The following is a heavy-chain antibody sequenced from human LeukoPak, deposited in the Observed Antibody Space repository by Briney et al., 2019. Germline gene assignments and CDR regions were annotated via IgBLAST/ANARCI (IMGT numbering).Heavy chain of an antibody. J-gene: IGHJ3*02. CDR1: GGSISSYY. Sequence: PSETLSLTCTVSGGSISSYYWSWIRQPPGKGLGWIGYIYYSGSTNYNPSLKSRVTISVDTSKNQFSLKLSSVTAADTAVYYCAREDQQQLRAFDIWGQGTMVTVSS. CDR2: IYYSGST. D-gene: IGHD6-13*01. V-gene: IGHV4-59*01. CDR3: AREDQQQLRAFDI.